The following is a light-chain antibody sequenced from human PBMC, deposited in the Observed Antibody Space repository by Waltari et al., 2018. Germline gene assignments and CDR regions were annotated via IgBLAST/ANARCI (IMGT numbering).Light chain of an antibody. CDR2: EVS. V-gene: IGLV2-23*02. CDR1: SSKFGSYNL. Sequence: QSALTQPASGSGSPGQSITIPCTGTSSKFGSYNLVPWYQQHPGKAPKLMIYEVSKRPSGVSNRFSGSKSGNMASLTISGLQAEDEADYYCCSYAGSSTFKVFGTGTKVTVL. J-gene: IGLJ1*01. CDR3: CSYAGSSTFKV.